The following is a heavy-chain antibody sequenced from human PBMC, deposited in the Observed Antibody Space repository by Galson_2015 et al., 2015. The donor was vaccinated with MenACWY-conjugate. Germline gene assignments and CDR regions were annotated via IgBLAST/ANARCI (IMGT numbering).Heavy chain of an antibody. CDR3: TRDRDVGGSRWWFDP. J-gene: IGHJ5*02. Sequence: SLRLSCATSGLTFSNVWMSWVRQAPGKGLEWVARIKCRTDGGTTDYATPVKGRFTILRDDSAKTLYLQMNSLRIEDTAMYFCTRDRDVGGSRWWFDPWGRGTLVTVSS. CDR1: GLTFSNVW. D-gene: IGHD2-15*01. CDR2: IKCRTDGGTT. V-gene: IGHV3-15*01.